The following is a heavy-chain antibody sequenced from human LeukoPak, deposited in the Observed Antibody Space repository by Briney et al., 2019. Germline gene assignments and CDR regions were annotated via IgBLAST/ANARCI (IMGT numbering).Heavy chain of an antibody. J-gene: IGHJ4*02. CDR2: IKQDGSEK. D-gene: IGHD3-3*01. V-gene: IGHV3-7*01. CDR1: GFTFSSYA. Sequence: GGSLRLSCAASGFTFSSYAMSWVRQAPGKGLEWVANIKQDGSEKYYVDSVKGRFTISRDNAKNSLYLQMNSLRAEDTAVYYCARSSASQDFDYWGQGTLVTVSS. CDR3: ARSSASQDFDY.